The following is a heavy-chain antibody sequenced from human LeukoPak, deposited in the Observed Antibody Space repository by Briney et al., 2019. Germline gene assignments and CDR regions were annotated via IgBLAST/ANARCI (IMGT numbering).Heavy chain of an antibody. J-gene: IGHJ5*02. CDR3: ARENGDYVRWFDP. D-gene: IGHD4-17*01. CDR1: GGSFSGYY. CDR2: INHSGST. Sequence: SETLSLTCAVYGGSFSGYYWSWIRQPPGKGLEWIGEINHSGSTNYNPSLKSRVTISVDTSKNQFSLKLSSVTAADTAVYYCARENGDYVRWFDPWGQGTLVTVSS. V-gene: IGHV4-34*09.